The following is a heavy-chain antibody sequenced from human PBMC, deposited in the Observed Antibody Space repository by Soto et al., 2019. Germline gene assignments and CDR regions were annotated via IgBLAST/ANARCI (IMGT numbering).Heavy chain of an antibody. D-gene: IGHD2-21*01. Sequence: SETLSLTCSVSGGSMRSYYWNWLRQPAGKGLEWIGRIYSRGDTNYNPSVKSRVTMSVDTSKNEFSLRLNSVTAADTAVYYCAGIGEDVYYGMDVWGQGTTVAVAS. V-gene: IGHV4-4*07. CDR1: GGSMRSYY. CDR2: IYSRGDT. J-gene: IGHJ6*02. CDR3: AGIGEDVYYGMDV.